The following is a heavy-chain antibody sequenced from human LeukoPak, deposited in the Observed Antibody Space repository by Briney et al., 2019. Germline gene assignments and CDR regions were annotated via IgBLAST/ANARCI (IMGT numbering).Heavy chain of an antibody. CDR3: ARSRPTAMAPNDAFDI. CDR2: INHSGST. V-gene: IGHV4-34*01. J-gene: IGHJ3*02. CDR1: GGSFSGYY. D-gene: IGHD5-18*01. Sequence: SETLSLTCAVYGGSFSGYYWSWIRQPPGKGLEWIGEINHSGSTNYNPSLKSRVTMSVDTSKNQFSLKLSSVTAADTAVYYCARSRPTAMAPNDAFDIWGQGTMVTVSS.